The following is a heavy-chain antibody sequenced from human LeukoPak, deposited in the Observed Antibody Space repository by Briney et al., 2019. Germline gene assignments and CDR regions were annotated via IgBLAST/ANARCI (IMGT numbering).Heavy chain of an antibody. J-gene: IGHJ4*02. CDR3: AKYHDYGDYVPRRYFDY. CDR1: GFTFSSYG. D-gene: IGHD4-17*01. V-gene: IGHV3-33*06. Sequence: GRSLRLSCAASGFTFSSYGMHWVRQAPGKGLEWVAVIWYDGSNKYYADSVKGRFTISRDNSRNTLYLQMNSLRAEDTAVYYCAKYHDYGDYVPRRYFDYWGQGTLVTVSS. CDR2: IWYDGSNK.